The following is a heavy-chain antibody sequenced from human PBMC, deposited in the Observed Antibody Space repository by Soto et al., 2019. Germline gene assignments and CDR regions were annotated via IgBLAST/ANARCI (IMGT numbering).Heavy chain of an antibody. CDR2: IYYSGST. CDR3: ARGFDAIAAAGDWFDP. J-gene: IGHJ5*02. CDR1: GGSISSYY. Sequence: SETLSLTCTVSGGSISSYYWSWIRQPPGKGLEWIGYIYYSGSTNYNPSLKSRVTISVDTSKNQFSLKLSSVTAADTAVYYCARGFDAIAAAGDWFDPWGQGTLVTVSS. V-gene: IGHV4-59*08. D-gene: IGHD6-13*01.